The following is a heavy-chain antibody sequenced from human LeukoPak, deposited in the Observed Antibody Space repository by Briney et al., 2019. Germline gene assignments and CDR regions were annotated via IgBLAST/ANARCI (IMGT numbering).Heavy chain of an antibody. CDR2: IYYCGGT. Sequence: SETLSLTCTVSGGPVSSSIYYWGWIRQPPGKGLEWIGSIYYCGGTYYNPSLRSRVTISVDTSKNQLSLQLTSVTAADTAVYYCSRAPVEVPAAPDYWGQGTLVPVSS. V-gene: IGHV4-39*07. D-gene: IGHD2-2*01. CDR1: GGPVSSSIYY. J-gene: IGHJ4*02. CDR3: SRAPVEVPAAPDY.